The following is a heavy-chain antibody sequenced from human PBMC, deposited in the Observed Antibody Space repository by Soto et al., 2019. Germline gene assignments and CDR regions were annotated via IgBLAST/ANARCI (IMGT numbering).Heavy chain of an antibody. CDR3: ARDAESYSSSWYAFDI. J-gene: IGHJ3*02. Sequence: GGSLRLSCAASGFTFSSYGMHWVRQAPGKGLEWVAVIWYDGSNKYYADSVKDRFTISRDNSKNTLYLQMNSLRAEDTAVYYCARDAESYSSSWYAFDIWGQGTMVTVSS. V-gene: IGHV3-33*08. CDR1: GFTFSSYG. CDR2: IWYDGSNK. D-gene: IGHD6-13*01.